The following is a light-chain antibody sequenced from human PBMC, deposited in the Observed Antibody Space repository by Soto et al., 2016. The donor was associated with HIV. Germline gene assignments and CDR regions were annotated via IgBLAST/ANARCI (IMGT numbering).Light chain of an antibody. V-gene: IGKV1-39*01. Sequence: DIQMTQSPSYLSASVGDRVTITCRAGQTISGFLNWYQQKPGRAPKLLIYTASSLQTGVPXRFSGSGSGTQYTLTISSLRPEDFATYYCQQSHSFPPTFGRGTTVDLK. CDR3: QQSHSFPPT. J-gene: IGKJ3*01. CDR2: TAS. CDR1: QTISGF.